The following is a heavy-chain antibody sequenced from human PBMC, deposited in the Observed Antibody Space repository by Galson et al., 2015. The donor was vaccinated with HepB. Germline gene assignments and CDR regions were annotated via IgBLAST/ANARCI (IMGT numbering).Heavy chain of an antibody. V-gene: IGHV3-7*05. J-gene: IGHJ4*02. CDR3: ARFAGGGYSTSWYRSGFDY. CDR1: GFAFSGYW. Sequence: LRLSCAAAGFAFSGYWMTWVRQAPGKGLEWVANIKEDESEKYYVDSVKGRFTISRDNAKNSLYLQLNSLRAEDTAVYFCARFAGGGYSTSWYRSGFDYWGQGTLVIVSS. CDR2: IKEDESEK. D-gene: IGHD6-13*01.